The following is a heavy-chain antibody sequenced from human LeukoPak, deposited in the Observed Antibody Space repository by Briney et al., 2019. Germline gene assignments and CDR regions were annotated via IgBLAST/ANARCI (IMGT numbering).Heavy chain of an antibody. Sequence: ASVKVSCKASGYTFTGYYMHWVRQAPGQGLEWMGWINPNSGGTNYAQKFQGRVTMTRDTSISTAYMELSRLRSDDTAVYYCARLQWLVRVFDYWGQGTLVTVSS. CDR2: INPNSGGT. CDR1: GYTFTGYY. D-gene: IGHD6-19*01. CDR3: ARLQWLVRVFDY. V-gene: IGHV1-2*02. J-gene: IGHJ4*02.